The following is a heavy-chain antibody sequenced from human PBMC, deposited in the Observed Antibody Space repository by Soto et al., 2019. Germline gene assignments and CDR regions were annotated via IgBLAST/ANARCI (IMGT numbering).Heavy chain of an antibody. CDR1: GFTFSSYG. CDR3: ARGGSSSWYLTSDY. Sequence: GGSLRLSCAASGFTFSSYGMHWVRQAPGKGLEWVAVIWYDGSNKYYADSVKGRFTISRDNSKNTLYLQMNSLRAEDTAVYYCARGGSSSWYLTSDYWGQGTLVTVSS. J-gene: IGHJ4*02. CDR2: IWYDGSNK. V-gene: IGHV3-33*01. D-gene: IGHD6-13*01.